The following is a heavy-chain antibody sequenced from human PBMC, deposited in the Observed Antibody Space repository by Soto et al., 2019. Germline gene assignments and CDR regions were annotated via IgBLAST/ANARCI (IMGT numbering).Heavy chain of an antibody. CDR3: ARERPDGSRLDP. Sequence: PSETLSLTCTVSGGSISSSYWSWIRQPPGKGLEWIGYIYDSGSTYYNPSLKSRVTISVDTSKNQFSLKLSSVTAADTAVYYCARERPDGSRLDPWGQGNLVTVSS. D-gene: IGHD6-13*01. CDR2: IYDSGST. J-gene: IGHJ5*02. V-gene: IGHV4-59*12. CDR1: GGSISSSY.